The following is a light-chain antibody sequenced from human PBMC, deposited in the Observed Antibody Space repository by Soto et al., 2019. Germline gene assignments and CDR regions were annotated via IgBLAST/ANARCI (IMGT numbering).Light chain of an antibody. CDR1: QSISVSS. Sequence: VLTQSPGALSLSPGERATLSCRASQSISVSSLAWYHQRPGQAPRLLISGASSRATGIPGRFSGSGSGTDFSLTISRLEPEDFAVYYCHYGNSPPWTFGQGTKVDIK. V-gene: IGKV3-20*01. CDR2: GAS. CDR3: HYGNSPPWT. J-gene: IGKJ1*01.